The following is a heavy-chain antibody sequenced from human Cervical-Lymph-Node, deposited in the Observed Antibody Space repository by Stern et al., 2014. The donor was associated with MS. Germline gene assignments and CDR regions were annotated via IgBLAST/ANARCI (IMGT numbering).Heavy chain of an antibody. CDR1: GLTFSDYY. V-gene: IGHV3-11*01. D-gene: IGHD5-12*01. CDR3: ATDFGRSGYDGRIGHV. Sequence: QVQLVQSGGGLVKPGGSLRLSCGASGLTFSDYYMSWIRQAPGKGLEWISYISSSGSTIDYADSVKGRFTISRDNAKNSLYLQMDSLRADDTAVYYCATDFGRSGYDGRIGHVWGQGTTVTVSS. J-gene: IGHJ6*02. CDR2: ISSSGSTI.